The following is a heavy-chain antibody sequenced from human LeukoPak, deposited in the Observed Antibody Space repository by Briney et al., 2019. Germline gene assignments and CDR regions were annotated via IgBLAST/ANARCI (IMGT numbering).Heavy chain of an antibody. CDR3: AKRGRGKVGADDY. J-gene: IGHJ4*02. Sequence: GESLRLSCAASGFTFTTYWMSWVRQAPGKGLEWVANIQQDGTEKYYVDSVKGRFTISRDNAKNSLYLQMNSLRAEDTAVYYCAKRGRGKVGADDYWGQGTLVTVTS. CDR2: IQQDGTEK. CDR1: GFTFTTYW. V-gene: IGHV3-7*03. D-gene: IGHD1-26*01.